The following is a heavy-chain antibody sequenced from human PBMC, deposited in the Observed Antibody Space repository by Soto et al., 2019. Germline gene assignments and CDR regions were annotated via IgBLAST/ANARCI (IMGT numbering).Heavy chain of an antibody. CDR3: TTAPGLNLLG. Sequence: PGGSLRLSCVASGFTFNNAWMSWVRQAPGKGLEWVGRIKSKTDGGTTDYAAPVKGRFTISRDDLKDTLYLQMNSLKTEDTAMYYCTTAPGLNLLGRGQRTPVTVSS. CDR2: IKSKTDGGTT. D-gene: IGHD2-8*02. V-gene: IGHV3-15*01. CDR1: GFTFNNAW. J-gene: IGHJ4*02.